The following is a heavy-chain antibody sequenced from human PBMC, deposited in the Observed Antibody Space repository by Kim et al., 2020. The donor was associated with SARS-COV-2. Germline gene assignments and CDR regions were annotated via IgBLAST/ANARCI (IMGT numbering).Heavy chain of an antibody. CDR1: GGSISSYY. CDR3: ARDVEIWFGELFLDY. CDR2: IYTSGST. V-gene: IGHV4-4*07. D-gene: IGHD3-10*01. Sequence: SETLSLTCTVSGGSISSYYWSWIRQPAGKGLEWIGRIYTSGSTNYNPSLKSRVTMSVDTYKNQFSLKLSSVTAADTAVYYCARDVEIWFGELFLDYWGQGTLVTVSS. J-gene: IGHJ4*02.